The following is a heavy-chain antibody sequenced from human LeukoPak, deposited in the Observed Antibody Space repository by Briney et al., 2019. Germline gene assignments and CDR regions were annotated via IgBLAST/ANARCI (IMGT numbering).Heavy chain of an antibody. CDR1: GGSISSSSYY. J-gene: IGHJ4*02. CDR2: IYYSGST. Sequence: SETLSLTCTVSGGSISSSSYYWGWIRQPPGKGLEWIGSIYYSGSTYYNPSLKSRVTISVDTSKNQFSLKLSSVTAADTAVYYCARGVYDILMTLDYWGQGTLVTVSS. D-gene: IGHD3-9*01. CDR3: ARGVYDILMTLDY. V-gene: IGHV4-39*07.